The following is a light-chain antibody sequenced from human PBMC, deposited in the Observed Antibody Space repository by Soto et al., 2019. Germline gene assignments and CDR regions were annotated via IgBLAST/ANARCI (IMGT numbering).Light chain of an antibody. V-gene: IGKV3-15*01. CDR3: QQYNNWPRT. J-gene: IGKJ1*01. Sequence: EIVVTQSPATLSVSPGERVTLSCRASQSVSSSLAWYQQRPGQAPRLLIYGASTRATGIPARFSGSGSGTEFTPTISSLQSEDFEVYYCQQYNNWPRTFGQGTKVDIK. CDR1: QSVSSS. CDR2: GAS.